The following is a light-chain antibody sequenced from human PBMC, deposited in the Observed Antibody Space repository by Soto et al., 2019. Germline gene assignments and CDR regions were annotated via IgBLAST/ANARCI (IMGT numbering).Light chain of an antibody. CDR2: DAF. CDR3: QQYKT. J-gene: IGKJ1*01. Sequence: EIVLTQSPDTLSLSPGERATLSCRASQSVSTSYVAWYQQKFGQAPRLLIYDAFSRATGIPDRFSASGSGTDFTLTISRLEPEDFAVYYCQQYKTFGQGTKVDIK. CDR1: QSVSTSY. V-gene: IGKV3-20*01.